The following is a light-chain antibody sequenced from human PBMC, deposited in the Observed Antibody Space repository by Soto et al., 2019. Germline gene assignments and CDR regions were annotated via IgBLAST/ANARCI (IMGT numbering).Light chain of an antibody. Sequence: EIVLTQSPGTLSLSPVEIANLCFRSSQSVSNNYLAWYPQKSGQAPRLLIYGAFSRANGIPVRFSGSASGTDFTLIISRLEPEDVAVYYCQQYGSLPKTCGQGTKGDI. J-gene: IGKJ1*01. CDR3: QQYGSLPKT. CDR1: QSVSNNY. CDR2: GAF. V-gene: IGKV3-20*01.